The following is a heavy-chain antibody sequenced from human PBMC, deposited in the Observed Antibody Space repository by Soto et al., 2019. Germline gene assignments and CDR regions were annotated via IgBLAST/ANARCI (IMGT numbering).Heavy chain of an antibody. J-gene: IGHJ5*02. D-gene: IGHD3-22*01. CDR2: IIPIFGTA. Sequence: GASVKVSCKASGGTFSSYAISWVRQAPGQGLEWMGGIIPIFGTANYAQKFQGRVTITADESTSTAYMELSSLRSEDTAVYYCARDKGPSSSGYYFNWFDPWGQGTLVTSPQ. CDR1: GGTFSSYA. CDR3: ARDKGPSSSGYYFNWFDP. V-gene: IGHV1-69*13.